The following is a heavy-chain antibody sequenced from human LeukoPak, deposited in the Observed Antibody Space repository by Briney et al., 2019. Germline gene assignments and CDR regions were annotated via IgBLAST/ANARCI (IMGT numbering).Heavy chain of an antibody. D-gene: IGHD4-17*01. J-gene: IGHJ4*02. CDR2: IYYSGST. Sequence: SETLSLTCTVSGGSISSYYWSWIRQPPGKGLEWIGYIYYSGSTNYNPSLKSRVTISVDTSKNQFSLKLSSVTAADTAVYYCARGGQYGDYVSADFDYWGQGTLVTVSS. CDR1: GGSISSYY. CDR3: ARGGQYGDYVSADFDY. V-gene: IGHV4-59*12.